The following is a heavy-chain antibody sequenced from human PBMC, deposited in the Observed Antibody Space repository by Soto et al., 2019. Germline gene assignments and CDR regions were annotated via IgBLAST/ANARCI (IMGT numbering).Heavy chain of an antibody. V-gene: IGHV4-4*02. CDR1: GGSITSNW. D-gene: IGHD2-21*01. CDR2: IFHTGSA. CDR3: ARHIAVSGTRGFDH. Sequence: QVQLQESGPGLMKPSGTLSPPCAVSGGSITSNWWSWVRQPPGKGLEWIEEIFHTGSANYNPSLMGRLTISMDKSRNHLSLNLNSVTAADTAVYYCARHIAVSGTRGFDHWGQGTLVTVSS. J-gene: IGHJ4*02.